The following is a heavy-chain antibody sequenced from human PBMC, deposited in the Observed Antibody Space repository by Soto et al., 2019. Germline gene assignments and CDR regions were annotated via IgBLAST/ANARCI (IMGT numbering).Heavy chain of an antibody. J-gene: IGHJ4*02. CDR3: TTATWFQMPDFDY. Sequence: GGSLRLSCAASGFTFSSYGMHWVRQAPGKGLEWVAVIWYDGSNKYYADSVKGRFTISRDNSKNTFYLQMNSLKIEDTAVYYCTTATWFQMPDFDYWGPGTLVTVSS. V-gene: IGHV3-33*01. D-gene: IGHD1-26*01. CDR2: IWYDGSNK. CDR1: GFTFSSYG.